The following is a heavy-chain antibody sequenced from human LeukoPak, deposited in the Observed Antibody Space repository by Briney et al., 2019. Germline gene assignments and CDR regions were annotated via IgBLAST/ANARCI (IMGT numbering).Heavy chain of an antibody. J-gene: IGHJ6*02. CDR1: GFTFTNHI. CDR2: MRQHGSDK. V-gene: IGHV3-7*01. Sequence: GGSLRLSCAASGFTFTNHIISWVRRAPGKGLEWVANMRQHGSDKYYADFVKGRFTISRDNSKNTLYLQMNSLRAEDTAVYYCAREYCSGGSCSESYYYYYGMDVWGQGTTVTVSS. D-gene: IGHD2-15*01. CDR3: AREYCSGGSCSESYYYYYGMDV.